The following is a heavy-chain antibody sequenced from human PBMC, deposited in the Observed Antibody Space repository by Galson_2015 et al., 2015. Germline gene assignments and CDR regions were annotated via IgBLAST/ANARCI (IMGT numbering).Heavy chain of an antibody. Sequence: ETLSLTCAVSGGSISSPNWWSWVRQPPGKGLEWIGEVYHSGSTNYSPSLESRVTISVDTSKNQFSLNLTSLTAADTALYYCAREPYSSGWYNSRYYFDYWGQGALVTVSS. CDR1: GGSISSPNW. CDR2: VYHSGST. CDR3: AREPYSSGWYNSRYYFDY. D-gene: IGHD6-19*01. J-gene: IGHJ4*02. V-gene: IGHV4-4*02.